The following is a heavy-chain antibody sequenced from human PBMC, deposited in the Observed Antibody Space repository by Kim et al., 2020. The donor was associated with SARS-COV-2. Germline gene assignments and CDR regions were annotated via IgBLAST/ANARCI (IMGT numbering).Heavy chain of an antibody. CDR3: ARDLISTEQQWLVLGTGMDV. CDR1: GGSVSSGSYY. D-gene: IGHD6-19*01. Sequence: SETLSLTCTVSGGSVSSGSYYWSWIRQPPGKGLEWIGYIYYSGSTNYNPSLKSRVTISVDTSKNQFSLKLSSVTAADTAVYYCARDLISTEQQWLVLGTGMDVWGQGTTVTVSS. CDR2: IYYSGST. V-gene: IGHV4-61*01. J-gene: IGHJ6*02.